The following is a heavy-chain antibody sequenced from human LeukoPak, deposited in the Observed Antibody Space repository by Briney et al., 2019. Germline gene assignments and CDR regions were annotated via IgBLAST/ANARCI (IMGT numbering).Heavy chain of an antibody. Sequence: GGSLRLSCAASGFTFSSNDMNWVRQAPGKGLEWVAFIMYDGSDKYYADSVKGRFTISRGNSKNTLFLQMNSLRAEDTAVYYCAKDLSYIGFGYWGQGTLVTVSS. CDR1: GFTFSSND. D-gene: IGHD2-15*01. J-gene: IGHJ4*02. V-gene: IGHV3-30*02. CDR3: AKDLSYIGFGY. CDR2: IMYDGSDK.